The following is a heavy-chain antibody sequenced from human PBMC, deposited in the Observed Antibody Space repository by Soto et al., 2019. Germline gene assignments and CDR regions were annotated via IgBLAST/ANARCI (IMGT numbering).Heavy chain of an antibody. Sequence: GGSLRLSCAASGFTFSSYGMHWVRQAPGKGLEWVAVIPYDGSNKYYADSVKGRFTISRDNSKNTLYLQMNSLRAEDTAVYYCAKDRSIITIFSPRRGYFDYWGQGTLVTVSS. J-gene: IGHJ4*02. V-gene: IGHV3-30*18. CDR2: IPYDGSNK. CDR1: GFTFSSYG. CDR3: AKDRSIITIFSPRRGYFDY. D-gene: IGHD3-9*01.